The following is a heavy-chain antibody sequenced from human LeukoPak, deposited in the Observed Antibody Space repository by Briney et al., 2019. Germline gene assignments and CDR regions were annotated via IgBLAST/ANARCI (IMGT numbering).Heavy chain of an antibody. D-gene: IGHD3-3*01. V-gene: IGHV1-2*02. J-gene: IGHJ3*02. CDR1: GYTFTVYY. CDR3: GEEWFVESHDAFDM. CDR2: INPNSGGT. Sequence: ASVKVSCKASGYTFTVYYMHWVRQAPGQGLEWMGWINPNSGGTNYAQKFKGRVTMTSDTYISTAYMELCRLRSDDTAVYYGGEEWFVESHDAFDMWGQGTMVTVSS.